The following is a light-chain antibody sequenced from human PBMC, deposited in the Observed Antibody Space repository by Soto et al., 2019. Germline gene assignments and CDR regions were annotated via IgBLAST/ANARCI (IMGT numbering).Light chain of an antibody. CDR3: QQYNNWPPQT. Sequence: EIVMTQSPATLSVSPGERATLSCRASQSVSSNLAWYQQKPGQAPRLLIYGASTRATGIPARFSGSGSGTEFTLTISSLQSEDFEVYYYQQYNNWPPQTFGQGTKVEIK. CDR1: QSVSSN. J-gene: IGKJ1*01. CDR2: GAS. V-gene: IGKV3-15*01.